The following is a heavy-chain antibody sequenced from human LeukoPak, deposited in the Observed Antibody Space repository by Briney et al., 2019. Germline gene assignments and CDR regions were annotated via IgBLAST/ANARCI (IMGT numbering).Heavy chain of an antibody. CDR1: GGTFSSYA. J-gene: IGHJ4*02. CDR2: IIPIFGTA. CDR3: ARVGYSGYGYYFDY. V-gene: IGHV1-69*13. Sequence: SVKVSLKASGGTFSSYAISWVRQAPGQGLEWMGGIIPIFGTANYAQKFQGRVTITADESTSTAYMGLSSLRSEDTAVYYCARVGYSGYGYYFDYWGQGTLVTVSS. D-gene: IGHD5-12*01.